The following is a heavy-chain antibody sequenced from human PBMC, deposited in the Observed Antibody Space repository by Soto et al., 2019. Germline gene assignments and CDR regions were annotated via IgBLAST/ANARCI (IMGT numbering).Heavy chain of an antibody. CDR2: INAGNGNT. CDR1: GYTFTSYA. D-gene: IGHD3-22*01. J-gene: IGHJ4*02. V-gene: IGHV1-3*05. CDR3: ARGSGYYYWDDY. Sequence: QVQLVQSGAEEKKPGASVKVSSKASGYTFTSYAMHWVRQAPGQRLEWMGWINAGNGNTKYSQKFQGRVTITRDTSASTAYMELSSLRSEDTAVYYCARGSGYYYWDDYWGQGTLVTVSS.